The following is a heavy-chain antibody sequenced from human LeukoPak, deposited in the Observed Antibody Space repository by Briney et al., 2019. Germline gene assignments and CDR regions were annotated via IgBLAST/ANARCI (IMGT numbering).Heavy chain of an antibody. CDR2: IKQDGSEK. D-gene: IGHD2-21*01. J-gene: IGHJ4*02. CDR3: VRELPPVVQYYFDH. Sequence: GGSLRLSCAASGFTFSSYWMSWVRQAPGKGLEWVANIKQDGSEKYYVDSVKGRFTISRDNAKNSLYLQMNSLRAEDTAVYYCVRELPPVVQYYFDHWGPGTLVTVSS. V-gene: IGHV3-7*04. CDR1: GFTFSSYW.